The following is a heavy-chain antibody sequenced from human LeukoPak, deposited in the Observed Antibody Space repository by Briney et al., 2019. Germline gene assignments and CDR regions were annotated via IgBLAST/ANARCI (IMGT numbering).Heavy chain of an antibody. J-gene: IGHJ4*02. D-gene: IGHD3-9*01. V-gene: IGHV1-2*02. CDR3: ARGGRYDILKDY. CDR2: INPNSGGT. CDR1: GGTFSSYA. Sequence: ASVKVSCKASGGTFSSYAISWVRQAPGQGLEWMGWINPNSGGTNYAQKFQGRVTMTRDTSISTAYMELSRLRSDDTAVYYCARGGRYDILKDYWGQGTLVTVSS.